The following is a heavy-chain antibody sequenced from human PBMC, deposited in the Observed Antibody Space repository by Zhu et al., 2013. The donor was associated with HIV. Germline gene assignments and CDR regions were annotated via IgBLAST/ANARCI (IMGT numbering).Heavy chain of an antibody. Sequence: QLVQSGAEVKKPGSSVKVSCKTSGGTFRSRVVSWVRQAPGQGLEWMGGIIPLFGTKNYAQSFQGRVTFTADELTTVVHMDLSSLTSEDTAVYYCARALNNTGRVGILWWNSRGGRNWFDPWGQGTLVTVSS. CDR2: IIPLFGTK. J-gene: IGHJ5*02. D-gene: IGHD2-21*01. CDR1: GGTFRSRV. V-gene: IGHV1-69*01. CDR3: ARALNNTGRVGILWWNSRGGRNWFDP.